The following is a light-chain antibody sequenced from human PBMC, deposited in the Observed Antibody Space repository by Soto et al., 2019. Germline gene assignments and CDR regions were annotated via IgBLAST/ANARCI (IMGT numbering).Light chain of an antibody. J-gene: IGKJ5*01. CDR1: DSVSSK. CDR2: DAY. Sequence: IVMTHAPATLSVSPGEIATLSFRASDSVSSKLVWYQKKPGQAPRLLIHDAYTRATGIPARFSGSGSGTDFTLTISSLEPEDFAVYYCHQRQYWPPITFGQGTRLEIK. V-gene: IGKV3-15*01. CDR3: HQRQYWPPIT.